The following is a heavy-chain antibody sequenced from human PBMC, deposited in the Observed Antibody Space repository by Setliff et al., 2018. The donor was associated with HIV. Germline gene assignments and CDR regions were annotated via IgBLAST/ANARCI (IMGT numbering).Heavy chain of an antibody. CDR1: GGSISSYY. CDR3: ARDEGRATGSWWDQSASWYLDY. J-gene: IGHJ4*01. V-gene: IGHV4-4*07. D-gene: IGHD6-13*01. CDR2: ISAAGTI. Sequence: KTSETLSLTCTVSGGSISSYYWSWIRQPAGKRLEFIGRISAAGTINYNPSLRSRVTLSVDTSENQFSLTVNSVTAADTAMYFCARDEGRATGSWWDQSASWYLDYWGHGILVTVSS.